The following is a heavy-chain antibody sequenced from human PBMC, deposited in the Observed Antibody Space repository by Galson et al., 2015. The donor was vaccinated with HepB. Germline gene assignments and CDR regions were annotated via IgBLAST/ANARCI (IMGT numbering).Heavy chain of an antibody. D-gene: IGHD6-19*01. Sequence: LRLSCAASGFSFADYAMSWVRQAPGKGLEWVGFIRSKAYGGTAEYAASVKGRFIISTDDSKSIAYLEMNSLKIEDTGVYYCTSRLAVPGTWWNWGQGTLVTVSS. V-gene: IGHV3-49*04. J-gene: IGHJ4*02. CDR1: GFSFADYA. CDR2: IRSKAYGGTA. CDR3: TSRLAVPGTWWN.